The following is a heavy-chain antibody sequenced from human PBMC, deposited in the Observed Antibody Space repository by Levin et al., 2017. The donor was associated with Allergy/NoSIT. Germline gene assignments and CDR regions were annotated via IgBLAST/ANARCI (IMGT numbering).Heavy chain of an antibody. CDR1: GYTFTSYY. CDR2: INPSGGST. CDR3: ARDLPILERGGYYFDY. D-gene: IGHD1-1*01. Sequence: GESLKISCKASGYTFTSYYMHWVRQAPGQGLEWMGIINPSGGSTSYAQKFQGRVTMTRDTSTSTVYMELSSLRSEDTAVYYCARDLPILERGGYYFDYWGQGTLVTVSS. V-gene: IGHV1-46*01. J-gene: IGHJ4*02.